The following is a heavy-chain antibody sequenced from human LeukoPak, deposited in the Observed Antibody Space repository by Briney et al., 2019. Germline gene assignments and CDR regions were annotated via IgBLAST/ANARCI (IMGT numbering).Heavy chain of an antibody. CDR2: ISASGGST. J-gene: IGHJ4*02. D-gene: IGHD3-9*01. Sequence: GGSLRLSCAASGFTFGSYGMSWVRLAPGKGLEWVSAISASGGSTYYADSVKGRFTISRDNSKNTLYLQMNSLRAEDTAVHYCAKDPYDTYFDYWGQGTLVTVSS. CDR3: AKDPYDTYFDY. CDR1: GFTFGSYG. V-gene: IGHV3-23*01.